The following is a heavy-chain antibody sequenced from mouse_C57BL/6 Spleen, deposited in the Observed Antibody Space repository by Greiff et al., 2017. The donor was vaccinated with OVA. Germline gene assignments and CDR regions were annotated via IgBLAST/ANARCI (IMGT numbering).Heavy chain of an antibody. CDR3: ARGGGVSTMVTYYAMDY. D-gene: IGHD2-2*01. CDR2: ISSGSSTI. Sequence: EVQLQESGGGLVKPGGSLKLSCAASGFTFSDYGMHWVRQAPEKGLEWVAYISSGSSTIYYADTVKGRFTISRDNAKNTLFLQMTSLRSEDTAMYYCARGGGVSTMVTYYAMDYWGQGTSVTVSS. J-gene: IGHJ4*01. V-gene: IGHV5-17*01. CDR1: GFTFSDYG.